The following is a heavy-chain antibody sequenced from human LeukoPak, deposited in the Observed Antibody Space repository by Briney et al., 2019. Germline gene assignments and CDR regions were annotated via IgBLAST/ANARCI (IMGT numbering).Heavy chain of an antibody. CDR1: GGSISSYY. D-gene: IGHD4-23*01. Sequence: SETLSLTCTVSGGSISSYYWSWIRQPAGKGLEWIGRIYTSGSTNYNPSLKSRVTMSVDTSKNQSSLKLSSVTAADTAVYYCARASGGGNSEVWWFDPWGQGTLVTVSS. V-gene: IGHV4-4*07. CDR2: IYTSGST. CDR3: ARASGGGNSEVWWFDP. J-gene: IGHJ5*02.